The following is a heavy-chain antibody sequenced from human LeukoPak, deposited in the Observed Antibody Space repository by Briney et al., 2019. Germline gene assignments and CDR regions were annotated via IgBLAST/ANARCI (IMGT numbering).Heavy chain of an antibody. CDR1: GFTFDDYG. CDR3: AREGGMAGHPNFDY. D-gene: IGHD6-19*01. CDR2: INWNGGST. Sequence: PGGSLRLSCAASGFTFDDYGMSWVRQAPGKGLEWVSGINWNGGSTGYADSVKGRFTISRDNAKNSLYLQMNRLRAEDTALYHCAREGGMAGHPNFDYWGQGTLVTVSS. V-gene: IGHV3-20*01. J-gene: IGHJ4*02.